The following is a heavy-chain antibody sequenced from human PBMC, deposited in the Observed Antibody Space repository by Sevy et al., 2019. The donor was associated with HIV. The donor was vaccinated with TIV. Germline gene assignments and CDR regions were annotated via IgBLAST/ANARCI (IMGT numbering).Heavy chain of an antibody. CDR2: IYYSGST. V-gene: IGHV4-30-4*01. CDR3: ARDRYNWNYYYYGMDV. Sequence: SETLSLTCTVSGGSISSGDYYWSWIRQPPGKGLEWIGYIYYSGSTYYNPSLKSRVTISVDTSKNQFSLKLSSVTAADTAVYYCARDRYNWNYYYYGMDVWGQGTTVTVSS. J-gene: IGHJ6*02. CDR1: GGSISSGDYY. D-gene: IGHD1-20*01.